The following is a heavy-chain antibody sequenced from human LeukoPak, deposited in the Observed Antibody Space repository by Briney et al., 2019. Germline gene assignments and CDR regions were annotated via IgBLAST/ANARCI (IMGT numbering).Heavy chain of an antibody. CDR3: ARHGGGWYYFDY. CDR2: IYYRGST. J-gene: IGHJ4*02. Sequence: PSETLSLTCTVSGGSISSYYWSWIRQPPGKGLEWIGYIYYRGSTNYNPSLKSRVTISVDTSKSQFSLKLSSVTAADSAVYCCARHGGGWYYFDYWGQGTLVTVSS. V-gene: IGHV4-59*08. CDR1: GGSISSYY. D-gene: IGHD6-19*01.